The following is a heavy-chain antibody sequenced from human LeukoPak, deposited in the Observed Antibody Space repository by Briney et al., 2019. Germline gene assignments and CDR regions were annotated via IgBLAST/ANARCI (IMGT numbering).Heavy chain of an antibody. J-gene: IGHJ5*02. Sequence: ASVKVSCKASGYTFTSYGISWVRQAPGQGLEWMGWISAYNGNTNYAQKLQGRVTMTTDTSTSTAYTELRSLRSDDTAVYYCARDLAARPTNWFDPWGQGTLVTVSS. D-gene: IGHD6-6*01. CDR3: ARDLAARPTNWFDP. CDR2: ISAYNGNT. V-gene: IGHV1-18*01. CDR1: GYTFTSYG.